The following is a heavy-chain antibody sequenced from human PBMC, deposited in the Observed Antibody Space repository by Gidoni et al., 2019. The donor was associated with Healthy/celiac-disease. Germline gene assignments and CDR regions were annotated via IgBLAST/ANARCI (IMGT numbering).Heavy chain of an antibody. CDR1: GFPFPGYS. Sequence: EVQLVESGGGLVKPGGSLGLSCAASGFPFPGYSINWVRQAPGKGLEWVSSISSSSNYIFYADSMKGRFTISRVNAENSVYLQMNSLRAEDTAVYYCARAWGVVEPAFNLDVWGQGTTVTVSS. CDR3: ARAWGVVEPAFNLDV. D-gene: IGHD2-2*01. V-gene: IGHV3-21*01. CDR2: ISSSSNYI. J-gene: IGHJ6*02.